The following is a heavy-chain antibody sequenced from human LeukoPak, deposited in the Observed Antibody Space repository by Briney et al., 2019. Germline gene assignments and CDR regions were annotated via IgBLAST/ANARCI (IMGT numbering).Heavy chain of an antibody. CDR2: ISGSGDDT. V-gene: IGHV3-23*01. CDR3: AKMRSYYYYMDV. CDR1: GFTFGSYA. Sequence: PGGSLRLSCAGSGFTFGSYAMSWVRQAPGKGLEWVSAISGSGDDTYYADPVKGRFTISSDNSKNTLFLQMNSLRAGDTAVYYCAKMRSYYYYMDVWGKGTTVAVSS. J-gene: IGHJ6*03.